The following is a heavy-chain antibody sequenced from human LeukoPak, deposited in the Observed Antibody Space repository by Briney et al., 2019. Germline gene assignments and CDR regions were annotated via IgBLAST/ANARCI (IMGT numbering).Heavy chain of an antibody. CDR1: GGTFSSYA. J-gene: IGHJ4*02. CDR3: ARDYDTFDY. CDR2: INPSGGST. V-gene: IGHV1-46*01. Sequence: GSSVKVSCKASGGTFSSYAISWVRQAPGQGLEWMGIINPSGGSTSYAQKFQGRVTMTRDTSTSTVYMELSSLRSEDTAVYYCARDYDTFDYWGQGTLVTVSS. D-gene: IGHD3-22*01.